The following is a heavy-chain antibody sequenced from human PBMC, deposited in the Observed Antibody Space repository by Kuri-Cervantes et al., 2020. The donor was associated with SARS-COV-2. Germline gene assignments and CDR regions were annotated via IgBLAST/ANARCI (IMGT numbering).Heavy chain of an antibody. CDR3: ARELYHYGLGKYYPDY. CDR1: GFSFRNYN. V-gene: IGHV3-21*01. J-gene: IGHJ4*02. CDR2: ISSGSSYI. D-gene: IGHD3-10*01. Sequence: ETLSLTCAASGFSFRNYNMNWVRQAPGKGLEWVSAISSGSSYIYYADSMKGRFTMSRDNAKNSVYLQMNSLRAEDTAVYFCARELYHYGLGKYYPDYWGQGTLVVASS.